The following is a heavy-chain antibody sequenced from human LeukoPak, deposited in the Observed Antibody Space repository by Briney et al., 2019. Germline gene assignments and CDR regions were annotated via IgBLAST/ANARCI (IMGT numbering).Heavy chain of an antibody. D-gene: IGHD3-10*01. CDR3: ARDPRLWFGAARFDY. J-gene: IGHJ4*02. V-gene: IGHV4-61*02. CDR1: GGSISSGSYY. Sequence: SETLSLTCTVSGGSISSGSYYWSWIRQPAGKGLEWIGRIYTSGSTNYNPSLKSRVTISVDTSKNQFSLKLSSVTAADTAVYYCARDPRLWFGAARFDYWGQGTLVTVSS. CDR2: IYTSGST.